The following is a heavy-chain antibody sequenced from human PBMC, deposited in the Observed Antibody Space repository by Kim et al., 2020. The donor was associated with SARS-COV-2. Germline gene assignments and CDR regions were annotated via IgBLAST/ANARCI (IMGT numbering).Heavy chain of an antibody. J-gene: IGHJ4*02. Sequence: GGALRLSCTTSGFTFTGQAMSWVRQAPGKGLEWVSSIDGSDGTTYYVDFVKGRFSISRDDSKNTLYLQMGAWRADDKAADYCLKGGEGGIWDYWGRGT. CDR1: GFTFTGQA. CDR2: IDGSDGTT. D-gene: IGHD3-16*01. V-gene: IGHV3-23*01. CDR3: LKGGEGGIWDY.